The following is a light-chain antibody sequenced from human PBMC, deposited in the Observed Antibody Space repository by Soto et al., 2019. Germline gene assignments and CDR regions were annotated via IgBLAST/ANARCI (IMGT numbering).Light chain of an antibody. J-gene: IGKJ5*01. CDR2: CAA. CDR3: QQYKSWPIT. V-gene: IGKV3-15*01. CDR1: HIVSSD. Sequence: EIVMTQSPATLSVSPGERGTLSCRGSHIVSSDLALYQQQPGHSPRLLIYCAATRATGIPARFTGSGSGTEFTLPISGLQSEDFAIYFCQQYKSWPITFGQGTRWRL.